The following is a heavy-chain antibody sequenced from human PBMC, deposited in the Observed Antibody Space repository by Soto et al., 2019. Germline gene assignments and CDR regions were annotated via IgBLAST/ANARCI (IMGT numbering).Heavy chain of an antibody. Sequence: ASVKVSCKASGYTFTSYAMHWVRQAPGQRLEWMGWINAGNGNTKYSQKFQGRVTITRDTSASTAYMELSSLRSEDTAVYYCAREGYYDFWSGYYHYYCYGMDVPGQGSTVIVSS. J-gene: IGHJ6*01. CDR2: INAGNGNT. CDR3: AREGYYDFWSGYYHYYCYGMDV. D-gene: IGHD3-3*01. CDR1: GYTFTSYA. V-gene: IGHV1-3*01.